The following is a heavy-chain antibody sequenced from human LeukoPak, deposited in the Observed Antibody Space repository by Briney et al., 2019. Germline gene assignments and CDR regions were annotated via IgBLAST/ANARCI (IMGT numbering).Heavy chain of an antibody. CDR1: GGSFSGYY. J-gene: IGHJ4*02. CDR3: ARXEVGDSRCDY. D-gene: IGHD1-26*01. V-gene: IGHV4-34*01. Sequence: SXTLSXTCAVYGGSFSGYYWSWIRQPPGKGLEWIGEINHSGSTNYNPSLKSRVTISVDTSKNQFSLKLRSVTAADTAVYYCARXEVGDSRCDYWGQGTLVTVSS. CDR2: INHSGST.